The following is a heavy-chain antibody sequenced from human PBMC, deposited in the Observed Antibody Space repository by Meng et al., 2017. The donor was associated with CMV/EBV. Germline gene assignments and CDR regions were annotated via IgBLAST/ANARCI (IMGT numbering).Heavy chain of an antibody. CDR3: ARLLDDGNYFDY. D-gene: IGHD1-1*01. Sequence: GGPLRLSCKASGYSFTNYWIGWVRQMPGKGLEWMGIIYPGDSDTRYSPSFQGQVTISADNSISTAYLQWWSSLKASDTAMYYCARLLDDGNYFDYWGQGTLVTVSS. CDR2: IYPGDSDT. V-gene: IGHV5-51*01. CDR1: GYSFTNYW. J-gene: IGHJ4*02.